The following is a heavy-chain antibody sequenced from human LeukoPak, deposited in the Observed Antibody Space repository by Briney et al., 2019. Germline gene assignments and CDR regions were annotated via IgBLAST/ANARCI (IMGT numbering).Heavy chain of an antibody. CDR1: GFTFSSYA. CDR2: ISGSGGST. V-gene: IGHV3-23*01. CDR3: AKPPGHIVVVTTDPDFDY. J-gene: IGHJ4*02. D-gene: IGHD2-21*02. Sequence: GGSLRLSCAASGFTFSSYAMSWVRQAPGKGLEYVSAISGSGGSTYYADSVKGRFTISRDNSKNTLYLQMNSLRAEDTAVYYCAKPPGHIVVVTTDPDFDYWGQGTLVTVSS.